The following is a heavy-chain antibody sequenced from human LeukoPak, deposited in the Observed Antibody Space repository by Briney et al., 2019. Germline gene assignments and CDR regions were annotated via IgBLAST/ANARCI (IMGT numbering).Heavy chain of an antibody. CDR2: INHSGIT. D-gene: IGHD5-18*01. V-gene: IGHV4-34*01. J-gene: IGHJ4*02. CDR1: GGSFSGYY. Sequence: PSETLSLTCAVYGGSFSGYYWSWIRQPPGKGLEWIGEINHSGITNYNPSLKSRVTISVDPSKNQFSLKLSSVTAADTAVYYCAIRRGYSYGYGPWGQGTLVTVSS. CDR3: AIRRGYSYGYGP.